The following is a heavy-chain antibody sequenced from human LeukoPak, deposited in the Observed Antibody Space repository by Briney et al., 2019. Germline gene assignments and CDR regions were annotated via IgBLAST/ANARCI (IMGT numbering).Heavy chain of an antibody. D-gene: IGHD2-21*02. CDR3: AGVCYSCYSPFDV. CDR1: GFTFSDYY. CDR2: ISSSGSTI. Sequence: GGSLRLSCAASGFTFSDYYMSWIRQAPGKGLEWVSYISSSGSTIYYADSVKGRFTISRDNAKNSLYLQMNSLRAEDTAVYYCAGVCYSCYSPFDVWGQGTMVTVSS. V-gene: IGHV3-11*01. J-gene: IGHJ3*01.